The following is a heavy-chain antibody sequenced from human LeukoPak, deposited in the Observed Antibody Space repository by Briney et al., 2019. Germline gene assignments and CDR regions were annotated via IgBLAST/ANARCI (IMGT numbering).Heavy chain of an antibody. V-gene: IGHV1-2*02. CDR1: GYTFTGYY. CDR2: INPNSGGT. D-gene: IGHD3-22*01. J-gene: IGHJ4*02. CDR3: ARAMNSWFLLDLDY. Sequence: ASVKVSCKASGYTFTGYYMHWVRQAPGQGLEWMGWINPNSGGTNFAQGFRGKVTMTRDTSVTTAYLELNSLQSDDTAMYYCARAMNSWFLLDLDYWGQGTLVTVSS.